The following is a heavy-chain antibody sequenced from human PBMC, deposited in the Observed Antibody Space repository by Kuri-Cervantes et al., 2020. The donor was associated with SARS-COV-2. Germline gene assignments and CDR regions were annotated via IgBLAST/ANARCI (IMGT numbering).Heavy chain of an antibody. V-gene: IGHV4-59*01. Sequence: GSLRLYCTVSGGSISRYYWTCIRQPPGKGLEWIGYIYYSGSTNYNPSLKSRVTISVDTSKNQFSLKLSSVTAADTAVYYCARVPPIVVVPAAMPGYHYYYYGMDVWGQGTTVTVSS. CDR2: IYYSGST. D-gene: IGHD2-2*01. J-gene: IGHJ6*02. CDR3: ARVPPIVVVPAAMPGYHYYYYGMDV. CDR1: GGSISRYY.